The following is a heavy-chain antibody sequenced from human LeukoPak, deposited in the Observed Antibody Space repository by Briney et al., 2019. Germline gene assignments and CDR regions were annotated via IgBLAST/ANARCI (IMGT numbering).Heavy chain of an antibody. CDR3: ATVLERRGVIFFDY. D-gene: IGHD1-1*01. J-gene: IGHJ4*02. CDR2: FDPEDGET. Sequence: ASVKVSCKVSGYTLTELSMHWVRQAPGKGLEWMGGFDPEDGETIYAQKFQGRVTMTEDTSTDTAYMELSSLRSEDTAVYYCATVLERRGVIFFDYWGQGTLVTVSS. V-gene: IGHV1-24*01. CDR1: GYTLTELS.